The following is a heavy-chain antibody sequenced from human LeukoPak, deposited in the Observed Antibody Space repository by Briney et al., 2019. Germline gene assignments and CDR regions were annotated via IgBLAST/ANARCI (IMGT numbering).Heavy chain of an antibody. V-gene: IGHV1-69*05. CDR1: GGTFSSYA. D-gene: IGHD2-2*02. Sequence: ASGKVSCKASGGTFSSYAISWVRQAPGQGLEWMGGIIPIFGTANYAQKFQGRVTITTDESTSTAYMELSSLRSEDTAVYYCASDLLPTDCSSTSCYTWGQGTLVTVSS. CDR2: IIPIFGTA. CDR3: ASDLLPTDCSSTSCYT. J-gene: IGHJ4*02.